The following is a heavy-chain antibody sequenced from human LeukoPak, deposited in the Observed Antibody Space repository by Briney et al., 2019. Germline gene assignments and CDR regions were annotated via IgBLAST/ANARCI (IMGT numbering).Heavy chain of an antibody. D-gene: IGHD4-23*01. J-gene: IGHJ3*02. Sequence: GASVKVSCKASGYIFTGYFMNWVRQAPGQGLEWLGRINPRSGGTDYAQKFQGRVTLTRDTSISTAYMELSRLRSDDTAVYYCATPTVGTSRFDGFDIWGQGAMVTVSP. CDR3: ATPTVGTSRFDGFDI. CDR2: INPRSGGT. CDR1: GYIFTGYF. V-gene: IGHV1-2*02.